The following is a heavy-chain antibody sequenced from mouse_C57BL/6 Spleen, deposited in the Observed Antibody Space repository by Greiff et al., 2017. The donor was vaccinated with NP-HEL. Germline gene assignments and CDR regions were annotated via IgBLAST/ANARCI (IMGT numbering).Heavy chain of an antibody. Sequence: QVQLKQSGPGLVQPSQSLSITCTVSGFSLTSYGVHWVRQSPGKGLEWLGVIWSGGSTDYNAAFISRLSISKDNSKSQVFFKMNSLQADDTAIYYCASLTVVVSPVYFDVWGTGTTVTVSS. CDR2: IWSGGST. V-gene: IGHV2-2*01. J-gene: IGHJ1*03. D-gene: IGHD1-1*01. CDR1: GFSLTSYG. CDR3: ASLTVVVSPVYFDV.